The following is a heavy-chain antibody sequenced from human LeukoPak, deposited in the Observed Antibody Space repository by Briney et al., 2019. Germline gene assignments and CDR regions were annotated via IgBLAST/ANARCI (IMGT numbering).Heavy chain of an antibody. Sequence: GGSPRLSCAASGFTFRNYAMSWVRQAPGKGLEWVSGISAGGTNTYYADSLKGRFTISRDNSKNTLYVQMNSLRAEDTAMYYCARNSLGYCSGANCYSSWYFDLWGRGNLVTVSS. D-gene: IGHD2-15*01. V-gene: IGHV3-23*01. CDR1: GFTFRNYA. CDR2: ISAGGTNT. J-gene: IGHJ2*01. CDR3: ARNSLGYCSGANCYSSWYFDL.